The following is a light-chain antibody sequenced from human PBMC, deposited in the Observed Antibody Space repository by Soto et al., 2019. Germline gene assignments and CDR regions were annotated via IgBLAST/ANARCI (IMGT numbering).Light chain of an antibody. Sequence: DIQMTQSPSSLSASVLDIVTITCRASQNIGVYLNWYQKKPGKAPELLIHAASSLQSGVPSTFSGSGSGTDFALTISSLQPEDFATYYCHQTAANPWTFAQGTKVDIK. J-gene: IGKJ1*01. CDR1: QNIGVY. CDR3: HQTAANPWT. V-gene: IGKV1-39*01. CDR2: AAS.